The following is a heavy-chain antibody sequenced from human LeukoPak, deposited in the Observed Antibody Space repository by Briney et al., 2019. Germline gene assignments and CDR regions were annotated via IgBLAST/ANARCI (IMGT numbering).Heavy chain of an antibody. Sequence: GASVKVSCKASGYTFTGYYMHWVRQAPGQRLEWMGWINAGNGNTKYSQKFQGRVTITRDTSASTAYMELSSLRSEDTAVYYCARDLRGYSYGLLDYWGQGTLVTVSS. V-gene: IGHV1-3*01. D-gene: IGHD5-18*01. CDR1: GYTFTGYY. CDR3: ARDLRGYSYGLLDY. CDR2: INAGNGNT. J-gene: IGHJ4*02.